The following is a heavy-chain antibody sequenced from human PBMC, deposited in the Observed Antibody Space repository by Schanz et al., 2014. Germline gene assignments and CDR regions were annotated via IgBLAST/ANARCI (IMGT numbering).Heavy chain of an antibody. Sequence: EVQLLESGGGLVQPGGSLRLSCVASGFTFFGSFAMSCVRQAPGKGLEWVSGMSGSGSTADYADSVKGRFTISRDNSQNTLYLQMDSLRPEDTAVYFCAKDLHSNSGNYYSYYFDSWGPGALVTVSS. CDR1: GFTFFGSFA. J-gene: IGHJ4*02. D-gene: IGHD3-10*01. V-gene: IGHV3-23*01. CDR3: AKDLHSNSGNYYSYYFDS. CDR2: MSGSGSTA.